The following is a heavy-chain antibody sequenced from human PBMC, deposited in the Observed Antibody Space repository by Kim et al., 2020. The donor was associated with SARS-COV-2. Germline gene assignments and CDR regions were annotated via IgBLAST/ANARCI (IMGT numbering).Heavy chain of an antibody. CDR1: GFTFSSYA. V-gene: IGHV3-30-3*01. J-gene: IGHJ6*02. CDR2: ISYDGSNK. CDR3: ARAAAGSYYYGMDV. D-gene: IGHD6-13*01. Sequence: GGSLRLSCAASGFTFSSYAMHWVRQAPGKGLVWVAVISYDGSNKYYADSVKGRFTISRDNSKNTLYLQMNSLRAEDTAVYYCARAAAGSYYYGMDVWGQGTTVTVSS.